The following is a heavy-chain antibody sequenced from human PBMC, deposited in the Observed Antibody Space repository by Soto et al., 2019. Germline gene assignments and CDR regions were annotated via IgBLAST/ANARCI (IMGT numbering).Heavy chain of an antibody. CDR3: ARGLSLVGRFGRPSSY. CDR2: MNPNSGNT. Sequence: QVQLVQSGAEVKKPGASVKVSCKASGYTFTSYDINWVRQATGQGLEWMGWMNPNSGNTGYAQKFQGRVTMTRNTSISTAYMELSSLRSEDTAVYYCARGLSLVGRFGRPSSYWGQGTLVTVSS. J-gene: IGHJ4*02. V-gene: IGHV1-8*01. CDR1: GYTFTSYD. D-gene: IGHD3-10*01.